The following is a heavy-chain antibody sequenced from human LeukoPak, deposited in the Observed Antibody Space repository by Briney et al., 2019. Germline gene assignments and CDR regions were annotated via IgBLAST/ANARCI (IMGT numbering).Heavy chain of an antibody. CDR3: ARARHYGDYPPFDY. D-gene: IGHD4-17*01. CDR1: GGSISRSRDY. CDR2: IYYSGST. Sequence: SETLSLTCTVSGGSISRSRDYWGWIRQPPGKGLEWIGSIYYSGSTYYNPSLKSRVTISVDTSKNQFSLKLSSVTAADTAVYYCARARHYGDYPPFDYWGQGTLVTVSS. V-gene: IGHV4-39*07. J-gene: IGHJ4*02.